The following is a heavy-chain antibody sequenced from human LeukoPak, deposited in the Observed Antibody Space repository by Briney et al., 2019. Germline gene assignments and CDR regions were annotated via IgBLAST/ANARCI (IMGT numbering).Heavy chain of an antibody. CDR2: ISYDGSNK. CDR1: GFTFSSYA. D-gene: IGHD3-10*01. Sequence: PGRSLRLSCAASGFTFSSYAMHWVRQAPGKGLEWVAVISYDGSNKYYADSVKGRFTISRDNSKNTLYLQMNSLRAEDTAVYYCARLPKRRGGAFDIWGQGTMATVSS. V-gene: IGHV3-30-3*01. CDR3: ARLPKRRGGAFDI. J-gene: IGHJ3*02.